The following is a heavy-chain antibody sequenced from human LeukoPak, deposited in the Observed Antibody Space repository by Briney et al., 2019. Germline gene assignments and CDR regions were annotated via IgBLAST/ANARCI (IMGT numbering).Heavy chain of an antibody. CDR2: INHSGST. D-gene: IGHD1-26*01. CDR1: GGSFSGYY. CDR3: ARDGRFPPEVLPRYFDY. V-gene: IGHV4-34*01. J-gene: IGHJ4*02. Sequence: SETLSLTCAVYGGSFSGYYWSWIRQPPGKGLEWIGEINHSGSTNCNPSLKSRVTISVDTSKNQFSLKLSSVTAADTAVYYCARDGRFPPEVLPRYFDYWGQGTLVTVSS.